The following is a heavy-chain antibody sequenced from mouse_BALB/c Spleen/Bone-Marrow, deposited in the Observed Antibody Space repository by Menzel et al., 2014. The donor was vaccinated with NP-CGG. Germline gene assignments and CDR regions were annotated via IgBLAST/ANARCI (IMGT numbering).Heavy chain of an antibody. V-gene: IGHV5-12-1*01. CDR2: VSSGGHST. CDR3: ARHLRGSTMIHYSMDY. Sequence: EVMLVESGGGLVKPGGSLKLYCAVSGFAFSYYDMSWVRQTPEKRLEWVAYVSSGGHSTYFPDTVKGRFTISRDNAKNTLYLQMSSLKSEDTAMYYCARHLRGSTMIHYSMDYWGQGTSVTVSS. J-gene: IGHJ4*01. D-gene: IGHD2-4*01. CDR1: GFAFSYYD.